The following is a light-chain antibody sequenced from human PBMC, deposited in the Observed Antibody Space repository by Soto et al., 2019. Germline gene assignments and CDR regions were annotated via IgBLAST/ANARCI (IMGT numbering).Light chain of an antibody. CDR3: QQDSISPT. CDR1: QSVSSNY. Sequence: DSVLTQAPGTLSLSPGERATLSCRASQSVSSNYFAWYQQKHDQAPRLVTYDVSGRATGIPDSFSGSGSVTDFTLYISRMEPEESAVLSCQQDSISPTFGQVNNVEIQ. CDR2: DVS. V-gene: IGKV3-20*01. J-gene: IGKJ1*01.